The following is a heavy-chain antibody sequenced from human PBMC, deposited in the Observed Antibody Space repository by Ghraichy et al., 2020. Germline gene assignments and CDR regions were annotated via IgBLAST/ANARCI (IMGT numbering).Heavy chain of an antibody. V-gene: IGHV4-34*01. CDR2: INHSGST. Sequence: SETLSLTCAVYGGSFSGYYWSWIRQPPGKGLEWIGEINHSGSTNYNPSLKSRVTISVDTSKNQFSLKLSSVTAADTAVYYCARGRAKYSGWYPHLHAGVHRNAFDIWGQGTMVTVSS. D-gene: IGHD6-19*01. J-gene: IGHJ3*02. CDR1: GGSFSGYY. CDR3: ARGRAKYSGWYPHLHAGVHRNAFDI.